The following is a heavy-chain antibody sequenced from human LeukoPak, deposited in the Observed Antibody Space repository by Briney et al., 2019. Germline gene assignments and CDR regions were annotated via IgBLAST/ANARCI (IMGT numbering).Heavy chain of an antibody. V-gene: IGHV3-48*01. D-gene: IGHD4-17*01. CDR1: GFTFTSYS. J-gene: IGHJ4*02. Sequence: GGSLRLSCAASGFTFTSYSMSWVRQAPGKGLEWVSYISSSSSTIYYADSVKGRFTISRDNAKNSLYLQMNSLRAEDTAVYYCARSRRPTVTTTFDYWGQGTLVTVSS. CDR2: ISSSSSTI. CDR3: ARSRRPTVTTTFDY.